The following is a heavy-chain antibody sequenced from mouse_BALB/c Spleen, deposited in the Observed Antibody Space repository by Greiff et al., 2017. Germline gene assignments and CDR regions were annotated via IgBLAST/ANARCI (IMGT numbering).Heavy chain of an antibody. CDR3: ARHPTMITMDY. J-gene: IGHJ4*01. Sequence: EVQGVESGGGLVKPGGSLKLSCAASGFTFSSYAMSWVRQTPEKRLEWVATISSGGSYTYYPDSVKGRFTISRDNAKNTLYLQMSSLRSEDTAMYYCARHPTMITMDYWGQGTSVTVSS. D-gene: IGHD2-4*01. CDR1: GFTFSSYA. CDR2: ISSGGSYT. V-gene: IGHV5-9-3*01.